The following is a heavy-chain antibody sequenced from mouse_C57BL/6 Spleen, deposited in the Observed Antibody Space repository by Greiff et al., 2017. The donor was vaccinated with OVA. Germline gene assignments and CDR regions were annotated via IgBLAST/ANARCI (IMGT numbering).Heavy chain of an antibody. V-gene: IGHV1-82*01. D-gene: IGHD2-4*01. CDR3: ARGEYYDYDCGFAY. J-gene: IGHJ3*01. CDR2: IYPGDGDT. Sequence: VQVVESGPELVKPGASVKISCKASGYAFSSSWMNWVKQRPGKGLEWIGRIYPGDGDTNSNGKFKGKATLTADKSSSTAYMQLSSLTSEDSAVYCCARGEYYDYDCGFAYGGQGTLATVSA. CDR1: GYAFSSSW.